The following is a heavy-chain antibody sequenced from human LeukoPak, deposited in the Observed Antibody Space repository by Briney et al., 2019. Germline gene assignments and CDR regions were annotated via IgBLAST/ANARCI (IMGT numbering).Heavy chain of an antibody. CDR1: GFTFSSYA. J-gene: IGHJ4*02. V-gene: IGHV3-7*04. D-gene: IGHD6-19*01. CDR2: IKQDGSEK. CDR3: ARDGEYSSGWYGY. Sequence: GGSLRLSCAASGFTFSSYAMSWVRQAPGKGLEWVANIKQDGSEKYYVDSVKGRFTISRDNAKNSLYLQMNSLRAEDTAVYYCARDGEYSSGWYGYWGQGTLVTVSS.